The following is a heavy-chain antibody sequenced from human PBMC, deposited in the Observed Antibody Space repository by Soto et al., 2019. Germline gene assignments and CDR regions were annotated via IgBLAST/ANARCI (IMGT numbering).Heavy chain of an antibody. J-gene: IGHJ4*02. Sequence: QVQLVQSGAEVKKPGASVKVSCKASGYTFTSYAMHWVRQAPGQRLEWMGWINAGNGNTKYSQKFQGRVTITRDTSASTASRELSGLRSEDTAVYYCARSIVVVTAADYWGQGTLVTVSS. CDR1: GYTFTSYA. CDR2: INAGNGNT. V-gene: IGHV1-3*01. D-gene: IGHD2-21*02. CDR3: ARSIVVVTAADY.